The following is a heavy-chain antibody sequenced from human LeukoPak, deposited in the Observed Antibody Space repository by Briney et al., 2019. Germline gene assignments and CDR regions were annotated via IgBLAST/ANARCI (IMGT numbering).Heavy chain of an antibody. D-gene: IGHD1-26*01. Sequence: PSETLSLTCTVSGGSISTFYWSWIRQPPGKGLEWIGYIYYTGITNYNPSLKSRVTISVDTSKNQFSLKLSSVTAADTAVCYCARQGSGSRAAFDYLGQGTLVSVSS. J-gene: IGHJ4*02. CDR3: ARQGSGSRAAFDY. V-gene: IGHV4-59*08. CDR1: GGSISTFY. CDR2: IYYTGIT.